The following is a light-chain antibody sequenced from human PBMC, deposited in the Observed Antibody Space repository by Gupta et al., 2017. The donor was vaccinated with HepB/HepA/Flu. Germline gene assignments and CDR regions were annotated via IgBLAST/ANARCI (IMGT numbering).Light chain of an antibody. CDR2: AAS. J-gene: IGKJ5*01. V-gene: IGKV1-39*01. CDR3: QQSDSNPSIT. CDR1: QSISSY. Sequence: DIQMTQSPSSLSASVGDRVTITCRASQSISSYLNWYQQKPGKAPKLLIYAASSWQSGVPSRFSGSGYGTDFTLTISRRQPEDFATYYCQQSDSNPSITFGQGTLLEIK.